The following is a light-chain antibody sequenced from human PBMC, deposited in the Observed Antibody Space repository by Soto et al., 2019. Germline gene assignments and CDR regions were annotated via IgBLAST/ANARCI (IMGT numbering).Light chain of an antibody. V-gene: IGKV3-20*01. J-gene: IGKJ1*01. CDR1: QTVSTY. CDR3: QQYHNSPWT. CDR2: GAS. Sequence: ETVLTQSPGTLSLSPGERATLSCRASQTVSTYLAGYQQKTGRAPRLLVFGASSRATGVPDRFSGSGSGTDFTLTISGLEPEDFALYDGQQYHNSPWTFGQGTKVEIK.